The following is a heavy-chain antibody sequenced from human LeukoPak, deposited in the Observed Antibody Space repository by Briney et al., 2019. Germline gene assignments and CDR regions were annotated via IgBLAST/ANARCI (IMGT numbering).Heavy chain of an antibody. D-gene: IGHD6-13*01. J-gene: IGHJ4*02. V-gene: IGHV1-2*06. CDR2: INPNSGGT. CDR3: ARDWYSSSWDFDY. CDR1: GYTFTGYY. Sequence: ASVKVSCKASGYTFTGYYMHWVRQAPGQGLEWMGRINPNSGGTNYAQKFQGRVTMTRDTSISTAYIELSRLRSDDTAVYYCARDWYSSSWDFDYWGQGTLVTVFS.